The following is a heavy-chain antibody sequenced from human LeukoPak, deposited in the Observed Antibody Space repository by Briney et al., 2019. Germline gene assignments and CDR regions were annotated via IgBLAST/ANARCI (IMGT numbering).Heavy chain of an antibody. CDR3: AREPMVRGVTHYYMDV. D-gene: IGHD3-10*01. V-gene: IGHV1-2*02. CDR2: INPNSGGT. CDR1: GYTFTGYY. J-gene: IGHJ6*03. Sequence: GASVKVSCKASGYTFTGYYMHWVRQAPGQGLEWMGWINPNSGGTNYAQKFQGRVTMTRDTSISTAYTELSRLRSDDTAVYYCAREPMVRGVTHYYMDVWGKGTTVTVSS.